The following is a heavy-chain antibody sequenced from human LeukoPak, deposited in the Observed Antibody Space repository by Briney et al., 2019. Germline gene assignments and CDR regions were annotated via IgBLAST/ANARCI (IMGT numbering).Heavy chain of an antibody. CDR1: GFTFSSYE. D-gene: IGHD3-10*01. CDR2: ISSSGSTI. V-gene: IGHV3-48*03. Sequence: GGSLRLSCAASGFTFSSYEMNWVRQAPGKGLEWVSYISSSGSTIYYADSVKGRFTISRDNSKNTLYLQMNSLRAEDTAVYYCAKQSYSTMVRGVLDYWGQGTLVTVSS. CDR3: AKQSYSTMVRGVLDY. J-gene: IGHJ4*02.